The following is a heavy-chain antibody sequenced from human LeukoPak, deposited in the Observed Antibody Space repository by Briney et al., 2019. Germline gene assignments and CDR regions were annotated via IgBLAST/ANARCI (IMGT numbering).Heavy chain of an antibody. J-gene: IGHJ6*02. CDR1: GFSFSNFG. V-gene: IGHV3-30*18. D-gene: IGHD4-11*01. CDR2: ISYDGSNT. CDR3: AKGSAYSDYYYYGMDV. Sequence: GGSLRLSCAASGFSFSNFGMHWVRQAPGKGLEWVSVISYDGSNTYYADSVKGRFTISRDNSQSTLFLQMISLRTEDTAVYYCAKGSAYSDYYYYGMDVWGQGTTVTVSS.